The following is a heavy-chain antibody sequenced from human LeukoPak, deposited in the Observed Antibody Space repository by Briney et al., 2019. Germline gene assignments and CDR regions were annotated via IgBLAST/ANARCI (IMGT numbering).Heavy chain of an antibody. D-gene: IGHD1-7*01. CDR1: GGTFSSYA. CDR2: IIPILGIA. J-gene: IGHJ4*02. Sequence: SVKVSCKASGGTFSSYAISWVRQAPGQGLEWMGRIIPILGIANYAQKFQGRVTITADKSTSTAYMELSSLRSEDTAVYYCARGKLEELFDYWGQETLVTVS. V-gene: IGHV1-69*04. CDR3: ARGKLEELFDY.